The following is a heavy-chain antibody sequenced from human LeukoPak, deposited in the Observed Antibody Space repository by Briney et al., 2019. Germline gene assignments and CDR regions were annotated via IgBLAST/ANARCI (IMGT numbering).Heavy chain of an antibody. Sequence: PGGSLRLSCAASGFTFSSYWMHWVRQAPGKGLVWVSRINSDGSCTSYADSVKGRFTISRDNAKNTLYLQMNSLRAEDTAVYYCARDSGHYYGMDVWGQGTTVTVSS. CDR2: INSDGSCT. V-gene: IGHV3-74*01. J-gene: IGHJ6*02. CDR1: GFTFSSYW. CDR3: ARDSGHYYGMDV.